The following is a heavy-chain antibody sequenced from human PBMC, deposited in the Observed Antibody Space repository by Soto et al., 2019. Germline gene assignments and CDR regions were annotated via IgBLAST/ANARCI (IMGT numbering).Heavy chain of an antibody. J-gene: IGHJ4*02. CDR2: ISGSGSTT. Sequence: EVQLLESGGGLVQPGGSLRLSCAASGLTFSGYGMSWVRQAPGTGLEWVSAISGSGSTTYYADSVKGRFTISRDDSKNFLFLQMNSLRAEDTAVYYCVTRSRGLQSSPPRLDSWGKGTLVTVSS. CDR1: GLTFSGYG. D-gene: IGHD4-4*01. CDR3: VTRSRGLQSSPPRLDS. V-gene: IGHV3-23*01.